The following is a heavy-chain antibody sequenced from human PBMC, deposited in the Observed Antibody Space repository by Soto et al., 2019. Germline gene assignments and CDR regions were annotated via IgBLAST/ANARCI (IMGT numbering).Heavy chain of an antibody. V-gene: IGHV3-30*18. J-gene: IGHJ4*02. D-gene: IGHD2-8*01. CDR1: GFTFSSYG. CDR2: ISYDGSNK. Sequence: PGGSLRLSCAASGFTFSSYGMHWVRQAPGKGLEWVAVISYDGSNKYYADSVKGRFTISRHNSKKTLYLQLNSLRAEDTAVYYCANVLRLDYWGQGTLVT. CDR3: ANVLRLDY.